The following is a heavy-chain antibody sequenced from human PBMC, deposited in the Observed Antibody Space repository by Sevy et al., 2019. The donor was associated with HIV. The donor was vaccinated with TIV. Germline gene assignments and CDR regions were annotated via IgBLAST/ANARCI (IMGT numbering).Heavy chain of an antibody. CDR2: IYHSGST. V-gene: IGHV4-39*01. D-gene: IGHD6-13*01. CDR3: ARQGIAAAGIGGVDY. CDR1: GGSISSSSYY. J-gene: IGHJ4*02. Sequence: SETLSLTCTVSGGSISSSSYYWGWIRQTPGKGLEWIGSIYHSGSTYYNPSLKSRVTISVDTSKNQFSLKLSSVTAAETAVYYCARQGIAAAGIGGVDYWGQGTLVTVSS.